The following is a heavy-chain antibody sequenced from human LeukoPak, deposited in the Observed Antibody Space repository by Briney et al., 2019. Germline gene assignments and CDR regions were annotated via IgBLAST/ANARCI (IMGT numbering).Heavy chain of an antibody. V-gene: IGHV4-30-2*01. J-gene: IGHJ4*02. CDR3: ARVTDRWGTKTYDY. Sequence: LRLSCAASGFTFTSYSMNWVRQAPGKGLEWIGYIYHSGSTYYNPSLKSRVTISVDRSKDQFSLKLSSVTAADTAVYYCARVTDRWGTKTYDYWGQGTLVTVSS. CDR2: IYHSGST. D-gene: IGHD3-16*01. CDR1: GFTFTSYS.